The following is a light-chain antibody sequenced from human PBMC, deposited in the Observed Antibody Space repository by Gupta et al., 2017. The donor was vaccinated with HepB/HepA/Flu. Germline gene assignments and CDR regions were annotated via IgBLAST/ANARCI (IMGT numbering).Light chain of an antibody. CDR1: SSNLGNNV. Sequence: HSVLTQPPSMSAAPGQKIILSCSGTSSNLGNNVVSWYQQLPEAAPKLLIYDNNKRPSGISDRFSGSKSGTSATLEIAGLQTGDEADDFCATWDHSVRSFGFGTGTTVTVL. CDR2: DNN. J-gene: IGLJ1*01. V-gene: IGLV1-51*01. CDR3: ATWDHSVRSFG.